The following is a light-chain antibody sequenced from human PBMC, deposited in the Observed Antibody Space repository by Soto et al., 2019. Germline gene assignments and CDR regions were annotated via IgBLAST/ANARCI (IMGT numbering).Light chain of an antibody. J-gene: IGLJ3*02. CDR2: ANN. Sequence: SVLTQPPSASGTPGQKITISCSGSTSDIGSNTVNWYQQVPGTAPKLLIYANNQRPSGVPDRFSGSKSGTSASLAISGLQSEDEADYYCEAWDDSLNGPVFGGGTKLTVL. V-gene: IGLV1-44*01. CDR3: EAWDDSLNGPV. CDR1: TSDIGSNT.